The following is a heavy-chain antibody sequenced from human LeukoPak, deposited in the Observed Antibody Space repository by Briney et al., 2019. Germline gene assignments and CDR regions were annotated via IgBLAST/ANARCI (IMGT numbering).Heavy chain of an antibody. V-gene: IGHV1-46*01. CDR2: INPSGGST. D-gene: IGHD6-19*01. J-gene: IGHJ4*02. CDR1: GYTFTSYG. Sequence: ASVKVSCKASGYTFTSYGISWVRQAPGQGLEWMGIINPSGGSTSYAQKFQGRVTMTRDTSTSTVYMELSSLRSEDTAVYYCARYSYGSGWVPETDYWGQGTLVTVSS. CDR3: ARYSYGSGWVPETDY.